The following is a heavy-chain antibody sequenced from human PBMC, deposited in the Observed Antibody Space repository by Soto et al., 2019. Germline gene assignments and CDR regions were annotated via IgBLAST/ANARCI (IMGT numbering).Heavy chain of an antibody. V-gene: IGHV3-33*01. J-gene: IGHJ5*02. CDR3: ARDRLKYLNWNYAYNWFDP. CDR2: IWYDGSNK. D-gene: IGHD1-7*01. Sequence: QVQLVESGGGVVQPGRSLRLSCAASGFTFSSYGMHWVRQAPGKGLEWVAVIWYDGSNKYYADSVKGRFTISRDNSKNTLYLQMNSLRAEDTAVYYCARDRLKYLNWNYAYNWFDPWGQGTLVTVSS. CDR1: GFTFSSYG.